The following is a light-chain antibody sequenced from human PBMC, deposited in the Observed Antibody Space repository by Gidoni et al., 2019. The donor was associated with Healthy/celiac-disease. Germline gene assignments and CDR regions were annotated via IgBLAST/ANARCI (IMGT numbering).Light chain of an antibody. CDR1: QSISSY. J-gene: IGKJ2*01. V-gene: IGKV1-39*01. Sequence: DIQMTQAPSSLSASVGDRVTITCRARQSISSYFKWYQQKPGKAPKLLIYAASSLQGGVPSRFSGSGSGTDFTLTISSLHPEDFATYYCQQSYSTLYTFGQGTKLEIK. CDR3: QQSYSTLYT. CDR2: AAS.